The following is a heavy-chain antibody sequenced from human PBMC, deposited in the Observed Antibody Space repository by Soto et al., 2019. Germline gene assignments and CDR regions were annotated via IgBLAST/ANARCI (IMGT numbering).Heavy chain of an antibody. Sequence: GGSLRLSCAASGFTFSSYGMHWVRQAPGKGLERVAVIWYDGSNKYYADSVKGRFTISRDNSKNTLYLQMNSLRAEDTAVYYCARARTSCLDVWGQGTTVTVSS. V-gene: IGHV3-33*01. CDR3: ARARTSCLDV. CDR2: IWYDGSNK. CDR1: GFTFSSYG. J-gene: IGHJ6*02. D-gene: IGHD2-2*01.